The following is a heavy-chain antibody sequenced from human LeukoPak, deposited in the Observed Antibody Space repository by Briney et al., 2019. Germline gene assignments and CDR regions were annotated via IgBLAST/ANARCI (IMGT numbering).Heavy chain of an antibody. CDR2: IRYDGSNK. CDR1: GFTFSSYG. Sequence: GGSLRLSCAASGFTFSSYGMHWVRQAPGKGLEWVAFIRYDGSNKYYADSVKGRFTISRDNSKNTLYLQMNSLRAEDKAVYDCAKGEKDFWSGYSIPDFDYWGQGTLVTVSS. J-gene: IGHJ4*02. CDR3: AKGEKDFWSGYSIPDFDY. D-gene: IGHD3-3*01. V-gene: IGHV3-30*02.